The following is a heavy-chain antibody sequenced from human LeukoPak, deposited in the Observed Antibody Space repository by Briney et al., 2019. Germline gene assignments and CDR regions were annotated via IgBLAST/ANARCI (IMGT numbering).Heavy chain of an antibody. J-gene: IGHJ4*02. Sequence: GGSLRLSCAASGFTLSSYEMNWVRQAPGKGLEWVSYSSSSGSTIYYADSVKGRFTISRDNTKNSLYLQMNSLRAEDTAVYYCAREGLYYDSSGYYLYFDYWGQGTLVTVSS. CDR2: SSSSGSTI. D-gene: IGHD3-22*01. CDR1: GFTLSSYE. V-gene: IGHV3-48*03. CDR3: AREGLYYDSSGYYLYFDY.